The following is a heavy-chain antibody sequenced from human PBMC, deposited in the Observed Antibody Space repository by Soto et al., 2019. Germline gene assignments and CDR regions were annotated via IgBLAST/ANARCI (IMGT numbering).Heavy chain of an antibody. Sequence: QLQLQESGPGLVKPSETLSLTCTVSGGSISSSSYYWGWIRQPPGKGLEWIGSIYYSGSTYYNPSLKSRVTISVDTSKNQFSLKLSSVTAADTAVYYCARHPNQYCSGGSCYSDYWGQGTLVTVSS. V-gene: IGHV4-39*01. CDR3: ARHPNQYCSGGSCYSDY. CDR2: IYYSGST. J-gene: IGHJ4*02. CDR1: GGSISSSSYY. D-gene: IGHD2-15*01.